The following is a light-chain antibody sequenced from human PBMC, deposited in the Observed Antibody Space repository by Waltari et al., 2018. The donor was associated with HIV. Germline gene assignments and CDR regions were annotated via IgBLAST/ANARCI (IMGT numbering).Light chain of an antibody. CDR3: QQYNEWLAPT. CDR1: QSIFSN. J-gene: IGKJ4*01. V-gene: IGKV3-15*01. CDR2: DAS. Sequence: ILLTQSPATVSVSPGERATLSCTASQSIFSNLAWYQHRPGQAPRLLIYDASTRGAGVPDRFSGTASGTEFTLTISNLQSEDVGLYYCQQYNEWLAPTFGGGTRVEVK.